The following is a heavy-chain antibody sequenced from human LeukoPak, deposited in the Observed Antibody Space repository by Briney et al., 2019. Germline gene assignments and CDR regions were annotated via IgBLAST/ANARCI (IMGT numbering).Heavy chain of an antibody. D-gene: IGHD3-22*01. Sequence: GGSLRLSCAASGFTFSSFIMNWVRQAPGKGLDWVSHISASSDTIYYADSVKGRFTVSRDNAKNSLYLQMNSLRDEDTAVYYCVRGAIDSSGYWDDYWGQGTLVTVSS. CDR2: ISASSDTI. CDR1: GFTFSSFI. CDR3: VRGAIDSSGYWDDY. V-gene: IGHV3-48*02. J-gene: IGHJ4*02.